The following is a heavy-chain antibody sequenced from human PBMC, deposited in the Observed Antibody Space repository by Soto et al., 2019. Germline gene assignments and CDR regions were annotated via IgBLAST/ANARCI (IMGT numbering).Heavy chain of an antibody. V-gene: IGHV4-30-2*01. D-gene: IGHD4-17*01. CDR2: INYSGNT. CDR3: ARGGGSTDYVANYYFDY. CDR1: GGSLSSGSFS. Sequence: QLRLQESGSGLVKPSQTLSLTCTVSGGSLSSGSFSWGWIRQPPGKGLEWIGYINYSGNTYYNPSLRRRVTISRDMSTNQFSLKLGSVPPADTAVYYCARGGGSTDYVANYYFDYWGRGTLVTVSS. J-gene: IGHJ4*02.